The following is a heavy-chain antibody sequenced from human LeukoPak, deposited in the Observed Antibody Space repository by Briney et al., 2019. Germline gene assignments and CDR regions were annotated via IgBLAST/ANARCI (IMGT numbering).Heavy chain of an antibody. Sequence: ASVKVSCKASGYTFTGYYMHWVRQAPGQGLEWMGWINPNSGGTNYAQKFQGRVTMTRDTSISTAYMELSRLRSDDTAVYYCAKNKWFGEFGSNFDYWGQGTLVTVSS. CDR1: GYTFTGYY. CDR3: AKNKWFGEFGSNFDY. D-gene: IGHD3-10*01. CDR2: INPNSGGT. V-gene: IGHV1-2*02. J-gene: IGHJ4*02.